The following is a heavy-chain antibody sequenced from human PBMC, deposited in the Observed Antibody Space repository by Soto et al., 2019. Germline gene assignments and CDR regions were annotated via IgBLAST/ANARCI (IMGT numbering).Heavy chain of an antibody. D-gene: IGHD3-3*01. Sequence: ASVKVSCKASGYTFTSYGIHWVRQAPGQRLEWTGWINAGNGNTKYSEKFQGRVTITRDTSASTAYLELSRLRSDDTAVYYCAFITIFGVVIRNYYGMDVWGQGTTVTVSS. CDR2: INAGNGNT. CDR1: GYTFTSYG. CDR3: AFITIFGVVIRNYYGMDV. V-gene: IGHV1-3*01. J-gene: IGHJ6*02.